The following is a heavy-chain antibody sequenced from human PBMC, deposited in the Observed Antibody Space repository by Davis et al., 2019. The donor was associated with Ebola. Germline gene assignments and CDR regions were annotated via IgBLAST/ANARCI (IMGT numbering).Heavy chain of an antibody. CDR2: TSSSSSYI. CDR3: AKESVDTAMDDY. V-gene: IGHV3-21*04. Sequence: GESLKISCAASGFTFSSYSMNWVRQAPGKGLEWVSSTSSSSSYIYYADSVKGRFTISRDNSKNTLYLQMNSLRAEDTAVYYCAKESVDTAMDDYWGQGTLVTVSS. CDR1: GFTFSSYS. J-gene: IGHJ4*02. D-gene: IGHD5-18*01.